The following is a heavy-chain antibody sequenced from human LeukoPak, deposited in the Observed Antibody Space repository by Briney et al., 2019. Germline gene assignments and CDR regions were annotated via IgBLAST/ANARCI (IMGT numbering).Heavy chain of an antibody. CDR2: IIPIFGRA. Sequence: SVKVSCKASGGTFLSYAINWVRQAPGQGLEWMGVIIPIFGRATYAQNFQGRLTITVDESTTKAYMDLHSLSPEATDTVYCARSPTTVTTRVLWGQGTLVTVSS. CDR3: ARSPTTVTTRVL. V-gene: IGHV1-69*13. D-gene: IGHD4-11*01. J-gene: IGHJ4*02. CDR1: GGTFLSYA.